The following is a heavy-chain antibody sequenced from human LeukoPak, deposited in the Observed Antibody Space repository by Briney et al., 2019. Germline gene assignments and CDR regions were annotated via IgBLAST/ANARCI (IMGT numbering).Heavy chain of an antibody. Sequence: WASVKVSCKASGYTFTSYGISWVRQAPGQGLEWMGWISAYNGNTNYVQKLQGRVTMTTDTSTSTAYMELRSLRSDDTAVYYCARVIGCCSSTSCYQDDALDIWGQGTMVTVSS. D-gene: IGHD2-2*01. V-gene: IGHV1-18*01. CDR2: ISAYNGNT. CDR1: GYTFTSYG. J-gene: IGHJ3*02. CDR3: ARVIGCCSSTSCYQDDALDI.